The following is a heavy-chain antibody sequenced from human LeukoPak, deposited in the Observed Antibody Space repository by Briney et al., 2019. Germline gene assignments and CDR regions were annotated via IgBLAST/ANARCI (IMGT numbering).Heavy chain of an antibody. Sequence: ASVKVSCKASGYTFTSYGISWVRQAPGQGLEWMGWISAYNGNTNYAQKLQGRVTMTTDTSTSTAYMELRSLRSDDTAVYYCARDLYCSSPSCYANWFDPWGQGTLVTVSS. CDR1: GYTFTSYG. J-gene: IGHJ5*02. CDR2: ISAYNGNT. D-gene: IGHD2-2*01. V-gene: IGHV1-18*01. CDR3: ARDLYCSSPSCYANWFDP.